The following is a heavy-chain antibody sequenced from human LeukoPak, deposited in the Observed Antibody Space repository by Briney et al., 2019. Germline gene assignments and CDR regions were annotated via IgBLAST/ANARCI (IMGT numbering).Heavy chain of an antibody. J-gene: IGHJ6*03. D-gene: IGHD3-3*01. CDR2: ISSNGGST. CDR1: GFTFSSYA. Sequence: GGSLRLSCAASGFTFSSYAMHWVRQAPGKGLEYVSAISSNGGSTYYANSVKGRFTISRDNSKNTLHLQMGSLRAEDMAVYYCARVPRYYDFWSGYDGFSTYYMDVWGKGTTVTVSS. CDR3: ARVPRYYDFWSGYDGFSTYYMDV. V-gene: IGHV3-64*01.